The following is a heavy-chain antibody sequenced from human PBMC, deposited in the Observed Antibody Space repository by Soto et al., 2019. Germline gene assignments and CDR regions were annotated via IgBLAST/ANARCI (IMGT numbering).Heavy chain of an antibody. CDR3: ASTGGLGQTIRYLGRSFDY. V-gene: IGHV3-21*01. J-gene: IGHJ4*02. Sequence: GGSLRLSCAASGFTFSSYSMNWVRQAPGKGLEWVSSISSSSSYIYYADSVKGRFTISRDNAKNSLYLQMNSLRAEDTAVYYCASTGGLGQTIRYLGRSFDYWGQGTLVTVSS. CDR1: GFTFSSYS. D-gene: IGHD3-9*01. CDR2: ISSSSSYI.